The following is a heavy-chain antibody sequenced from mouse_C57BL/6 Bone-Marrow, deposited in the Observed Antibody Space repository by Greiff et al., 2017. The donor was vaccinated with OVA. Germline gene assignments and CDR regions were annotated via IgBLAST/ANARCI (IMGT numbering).Heavy chain of an antibody. Sequence: VQLQQPGAELVMPGASVKLSCKASGYTFTSYWMHWVKQRPGQGLEWIGEIDPSDSYTNYNQKFKGKSTLTVDKSSSTAYMQLSSLTSEDSAVYYCARRGYGNGFDYWGQGTTLTVSS. J-gene: IGHJ2*01. D-gene: IGHD2-10*02. CDR3: ARRGYGNGFDY. CDR2: IDPSDSYT. V-gene: IGHV1-69*01. CDR1: GYTFTSYW.